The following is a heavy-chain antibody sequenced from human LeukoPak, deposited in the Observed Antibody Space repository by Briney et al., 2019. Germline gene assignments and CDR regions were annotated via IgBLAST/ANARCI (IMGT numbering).Heavy chain of an antibody. CDR2: INPSGGST. D-gene: IGHD3-22*01. CDR3: ARDQYDSSGYYYGAFDI. CDR1: GYTFTSYY. J-gene: IGHJ3*02. V-gene: IGHV1-46*01. Sequence: GASVKVSCKASGYTFTSYYMHWVRQAPGQGLEWMGIINPSGGSTSYAQKFQGRVTMTRDTSTSTVYMELSSLRSEDTAVYYCARDQYDSSGYYYGAFDIWGQGTMVTGSS.